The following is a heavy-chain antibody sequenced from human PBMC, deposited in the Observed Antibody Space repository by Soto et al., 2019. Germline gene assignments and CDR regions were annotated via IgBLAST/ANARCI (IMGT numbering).Heavy chain of an antibody. V-gene: IGHV4-39*01. CDR2: IYYSGST. D-gene: IGHD3-10*01. Sequence: QLQLQESGPGLVKPSETLSLTCTVSGGSISSSSYYWGWIRQPPGKGLEWIGSIYYSGSTYYNPSLQSRVTLSADTSKNQLSLKLSSVTAADTAVYYCATLWFGEGNYWGQGTLVTVSS. CDR3: ATLWFGEGNY. CDR1: GGSISSSSYY. J-gene: IGHJ4*02.